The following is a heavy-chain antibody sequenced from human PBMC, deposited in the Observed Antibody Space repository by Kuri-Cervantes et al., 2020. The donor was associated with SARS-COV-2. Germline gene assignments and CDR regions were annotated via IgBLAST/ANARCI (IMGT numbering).Heavy chain of an antibody. D-gene: IGHD3-22*01. Sequence: GGSLRLSCAASGFTVSSNYMSWVRQALGKGLEWVSVIYSGGSTYYADSVKGRFTISRDNSKNTLYLQMNSLRAEDTAVYYCVRDSRITMIVGGGPGAFDIWGQGTMVTVSS. CDR3: VRDSRITMIVGGGPGAFDI. J-gene: IGHJ3*02. CDR1: GFTVSSNY. V-gene: IGHV3-66*01. CDR2: IYSGGST.